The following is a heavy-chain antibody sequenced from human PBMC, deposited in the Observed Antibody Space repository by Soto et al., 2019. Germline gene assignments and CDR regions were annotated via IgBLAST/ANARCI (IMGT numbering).Heavy chain of an antibody. Sequence: SVKVSCKASGGTFSSYAISWVRQAPGQGLEWMGGIIPIFGTANYAQKFQGRVTITADESTSTAYMELRSLRSDDTAVYYCARVFGELFWHPDYWGQGTLVTVSS. D-gene: IGHD3-10*02. V-gene: IGHV1-69*13. CDR2: IIPIFGTA. CDR1: GGTFSSYA. CDR3: ARVFGELFWHPDY. J-gene: IGHJ4*02.